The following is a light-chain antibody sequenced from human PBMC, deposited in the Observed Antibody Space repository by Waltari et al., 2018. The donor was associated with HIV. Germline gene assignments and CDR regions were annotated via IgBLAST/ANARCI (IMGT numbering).Light chain of an antibody. CDR3: AAWDDSLRGLV. CDR2: RNN. V-gene: IGLV1-47*01. CDR1: SSNIGSNY. Sequence: QSVLTQPPSASGTTGQRVTISCSGSSSNIGSNYVFWYQQLPGTAPKLVIYRNNQRPSGVPARFSGCKSGTSAALAISGRRSEDEADYYCAAWDDSLRGLVFGGGTKLTVL. J-gene: IGLJ3*02.